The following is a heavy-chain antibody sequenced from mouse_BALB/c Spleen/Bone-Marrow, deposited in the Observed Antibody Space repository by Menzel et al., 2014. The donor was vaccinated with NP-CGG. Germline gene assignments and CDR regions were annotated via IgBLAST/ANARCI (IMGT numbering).Heavy chain of an antibody. CDR1: GYTFTTYY. CDR2: INPSNGGT. D-gene: IGHD2-3*01. CDR3: TRDGHNYYAMDY. J-gene: IGHJ4*01. V-gene: IGHV1S16*01. Sequence: VQLQQSGTELVKPGASVKLSCKASGYTFTTYYIYWVKQRAGQGLEWIGEINPSNGGTNFNEKYKSKATLTVDKSSSTSYMQLSSLTSKDSAAYYCTRDGHNYYAMDYWGQGTSVTVSS.